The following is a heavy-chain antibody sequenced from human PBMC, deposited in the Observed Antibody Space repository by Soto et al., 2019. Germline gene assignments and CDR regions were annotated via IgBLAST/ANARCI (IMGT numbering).Heavy chain of an antibody. Sequence: EVQLVESGGGLVQPGGSLRLSCVASGFTFSRYWMSWVRQAPGKGLEWVANIKHDGSEIYSIDSVKGRFTISRDNAKDSLYLQMSSLRVEYTAVYYCARDTDDFGDNYCGQGTLVTVSS. D-gene: IGHD4-17*01. CDR3: ARDTDDFGDNY. V-gene: IGHV3-7*01. J-gene: IGHJ4*02. CDR2: IKHDGSEI. CDR1: GFTFSRYW.